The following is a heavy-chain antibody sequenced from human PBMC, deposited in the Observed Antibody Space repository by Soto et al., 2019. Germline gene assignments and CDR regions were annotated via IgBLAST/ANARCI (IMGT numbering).Heavy chain of an antibody. V-gene: IGHV1-69*08. CDR3: ARDTGVRGTWGGSGWFDP. Sequence: QVQLVQSGAEVKKPGSSVKVSCKASGGTFSSYTISWVRQAPGQGLEWMGRIIPILGIANYAQKFQGRVTITADKSTRPAYRELGSLRSEDTAVYYCARDTGVRGTWGGSGWFDPWGQGTLVTVSS. CDR1: GGTFSSYT. CDR2: IIPILGIA. J-gene: IGHJ5*02. D-gene: IGHD3-10*01.